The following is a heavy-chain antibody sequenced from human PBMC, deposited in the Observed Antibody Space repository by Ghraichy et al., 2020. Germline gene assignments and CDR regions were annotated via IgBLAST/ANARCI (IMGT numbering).Heavy chain of an antibody. V-gene: IGHV3-33*01. J-gene: IGHJ2*01. CDR2: IWYDGSNK. CDR3: ARDVVGATDGWYFDL. D-gene: IGHD1-26*01. CDR1: GFTFSSYG. Sequence: GESLNISCVGSGFTFSSYGMHWVRQAPGKGLEWVAVIWYDGSNKYYADSVKGRLTISRDNSKNTLYLQMNNLRAEDTAVYFCARDVVGATDGWYFDLWGRGTLVTVSS.